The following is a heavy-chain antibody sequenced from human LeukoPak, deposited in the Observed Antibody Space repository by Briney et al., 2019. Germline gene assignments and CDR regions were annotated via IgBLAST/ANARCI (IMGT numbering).Heavy chain of an antibody. J-gene: IGHJ4*02. V-gene: IGHV3-23*01. CDR3: ATLGFCTSTSCSFVN. CDR1: GFPFSSYV. D-gene: IGHD2-2*03. Sequence: GGSLRLSCAASGFPFSSYVMGWVRQAPGKGLEWVSVISDNIENTYYADSVKGRFTISRDNSKNTLYLQMNSLGAEDTAIYYCATLGFCTSTSCSFVNWGQGTLVTVSP. CDR2: ISDNIENT.